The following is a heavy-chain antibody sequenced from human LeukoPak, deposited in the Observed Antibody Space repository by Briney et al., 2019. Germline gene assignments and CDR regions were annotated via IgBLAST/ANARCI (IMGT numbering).Heavy chain of an antibody. V-gene: IGHV1-46*01. Sequence: GASVKVSCKASGYTFTGYYMHWVRQAPGQGLEWMGIINPSGGSTSYAQKFQGRGTMTRDMSTSTVYMELSSLRSEDTAVYYCARVFHDYGGNSGGPSQQYYYYMDVWGKGTTVTVSS. CDR2: INPSGGST. CDR3: ARVFHDYGGNSGGPSQQYYYYMDV. D-gene: IGHD4-23*01. CDR1: GYTFTGYY. J-gene: IGHJ6*03.